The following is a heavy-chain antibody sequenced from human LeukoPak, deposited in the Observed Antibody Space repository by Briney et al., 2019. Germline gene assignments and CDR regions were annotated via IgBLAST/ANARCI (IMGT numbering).Heavy chain of an antibody. CDR2: IYTSGST. CDR1: GGSISSYY. V-gene: IGHV4-4*07. J-gene: IGHJ4*02. Sequence: PSETLSLTCTVSGGSISSYYWSWIRQPAGKGLEWIGRIYTSGSTSYNPSLKSRVTMSVDTSKNQFSLKLSSVTAADTAVYYCAIESDFWSGAYFDYWGQGTLVTVSS. CDR3: AIESDFWSGAYFDY. D-gene: IGHD3-3*01.